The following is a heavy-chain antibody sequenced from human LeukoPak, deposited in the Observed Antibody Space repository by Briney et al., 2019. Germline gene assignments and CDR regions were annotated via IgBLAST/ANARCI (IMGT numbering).Heavy chain of an antibody. Sequence: PGGSLRLSYAASGFTFSNYAMSWVRQAPGKGLEGGSGISCSGGNTYYADSMKGRFTISRDNSKNTLYLQMSSLRAEDTAVYYCAKDLKWELPDYWGQGTLVTVSS. V-gene: IGHV3-23*01. J-gene: IGHJ4*02. D-gene: IGHD1-26*01. CDR2: ISCSGGNT. CDR1: GFTFSNYA. CDR3: AKDLKWELPDY.